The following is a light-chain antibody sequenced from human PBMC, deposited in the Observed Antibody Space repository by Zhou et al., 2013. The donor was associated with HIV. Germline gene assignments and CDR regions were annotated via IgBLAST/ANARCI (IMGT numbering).Light chain of an antibody. CDR2: AAS. V-gene: IGKV1-39*01. Sequence: DIQMTQSPSYLSASLGDRVTITCRASQTISSYVNWYQCKPGKAPKLLIYAASTLQSGVPSRFSGSGSGTLFTLTIGSLQPEDFATYYCQQFNSYPLFTFGPGTKVDMK. CDR1: QTISSY. J-gene: IGKJ3*01. CDR3: QQFNSYPLFT.